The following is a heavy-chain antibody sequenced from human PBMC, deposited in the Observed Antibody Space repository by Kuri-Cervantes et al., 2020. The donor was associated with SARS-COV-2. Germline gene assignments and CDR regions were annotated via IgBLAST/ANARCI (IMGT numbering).Heavy chain of an antibody. CDR2: ISYDGSNK. J-gene: IGHJ4*02. CDR1: GFTFSSYA. D-gene: IGHD3-10*01. Sequence: GESLKISCAASGFTFSSYAMHWVRQAPGKGLEWVAVISYDGSNKYYADSVKGRFTISRDNSKNTLYLQMNSLRVEDAAVYYCARERGGVREVPSGYWGQGTLVTVSS. CDR3: ARERGGVREVPSGY. V-gene: IGHV3-30-3*01.